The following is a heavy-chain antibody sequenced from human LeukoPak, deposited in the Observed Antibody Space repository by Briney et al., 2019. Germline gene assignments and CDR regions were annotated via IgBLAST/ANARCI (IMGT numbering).Heavy chain of an antibody. CDR2: TYYRSKWYN. CDR1: GDSVSTNSAA. CDR3: ARGGIGYCSSTSCSFDS. J-gene: IGHJ4*02. V-gene: IGHV6-1*01. Sequence: SQTLSLTCAISGDSVSTNSAAWNWIRQSPSRGLEWLGRTYYRSKWYNDYGVSVKSRITINPDTSKNQFSLQLNSVTPEDTAVYYCARGGIGYCSSTSCSFDSWGQGTPVTVSS. D-gene: IGHD2-2*01.